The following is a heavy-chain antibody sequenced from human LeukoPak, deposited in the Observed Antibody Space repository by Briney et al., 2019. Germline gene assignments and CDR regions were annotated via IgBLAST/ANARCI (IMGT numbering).Heavy chain of an antibody. Sequence: NSSETLSLTCTVSGGSISSSVYYWGWVRQPPGRGLEWIGTIYYSGSTFYNPSLKSRVTISVDTSKNQFSLKLSSVTAADTAVYFCARIVGTGLNFDYWGQGTLVTVSS. D-gene: IGHD5-12*01. CDR1: GGSISSSVYY. CDR2: IYYSGST. J-gene: IGHJ4*02. V-gene: IGHV4-39*07. CDR3: ARIVGTGLNFDY.